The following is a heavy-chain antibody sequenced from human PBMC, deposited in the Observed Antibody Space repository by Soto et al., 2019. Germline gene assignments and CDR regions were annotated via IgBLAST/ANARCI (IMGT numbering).Heavy chain of an antibody. CDR2: IYYSGST. D-gene: IGHD4-17*01. V-gene: IGHV4-39*01. Sequence: QLQLQESGPGLVKPSETLSLTCTVSGGSISSSSYYWGWIRQPPGKGLEWIGSIYYSGSTYYNPSLKSRVTISVDTSKNQFSLKLSSVTAADTAVYYCAILTVTTSLSNWFDPWGQGTLVTVSS. CDR1: GGSISSSSYY. CDR3: AILTVTTSLSNWFDP. J-gene: IGHJ5*02.